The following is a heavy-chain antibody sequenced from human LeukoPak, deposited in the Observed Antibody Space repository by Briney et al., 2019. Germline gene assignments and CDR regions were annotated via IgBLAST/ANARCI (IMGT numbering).Heavy chain of an antibody. Sequence: GGSLRLSCAASGFTFSSYAMSWVRQAPGKGLEWVSGISGSGGITYYADSVKGRFTISRDNSKNTLYLQMNSLRAEDTAVYYCAKVDSFDSSGYAYFDCWGQGTLVTVSS. CDR3: AKVDSFDSSGYAYFDC. J-gene: IGHJ4*02. D-gene: IGHD3-22*01. CDR2: ISGSGGIT. CDR1: GFTFSSYA. V-gene: IGHV3-23*01.